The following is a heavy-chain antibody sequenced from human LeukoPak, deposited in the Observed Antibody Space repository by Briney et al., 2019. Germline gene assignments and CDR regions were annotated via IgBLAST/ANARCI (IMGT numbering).Heavy chain of an antibody. J-gene: IGHJ4*02. CDR1: GGSMTDYY. CDR3: ARDVYDSSGYYLLGDN. Sequence: PSETLSLTCTVSGGSMTDYYWSWIRQPPGKGLEWLGYIHSTGSTNCNPSLKSRVTISVDTSKKQFSLKLRSVTAADTAVYYCARDVYDSSGYYLLGDNWGQGTLVTVSS. D-gene: IGHD3-22*01. CDR2: IHSTGST. V-gene: IGHV4-59*01.